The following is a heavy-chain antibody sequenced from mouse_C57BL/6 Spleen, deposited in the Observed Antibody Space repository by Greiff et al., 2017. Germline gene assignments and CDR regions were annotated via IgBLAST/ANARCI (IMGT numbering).Heavy chain of an antibody. CDR2: IYPGSGST. CDR1: GYTFTSYW. Sequence: QVQLQQPGAELVKPGASVKMSCKASGYTFTSYWITWVKRRPGQGLEWIGDIYPGSGSTNYNEKFKSKATLTVDTSSSTSYMQLSSLTSEDSAVYYCARISSGYAMDYWGQGTSVTVSS. CDR3: ARISSGYAMDY. D-gene: IGHD3-2*02. J-gene: IGHJ4*01. V-gene: IGHV1-55*01.